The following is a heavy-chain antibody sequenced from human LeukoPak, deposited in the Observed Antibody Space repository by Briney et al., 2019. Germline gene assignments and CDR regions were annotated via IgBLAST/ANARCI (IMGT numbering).Heavy chain of an antibody. Sequence: SETLSLTCTVSGGSISSSSYFWGWIRQPPGKGLEWIGNIYYSGTTYYNPSLKSRVTMSVDTSKNQFSLKLSSVTAADTAVYYCARLKWFAEYGLDVWGQGTTVTASS. CDR2: IYYSGTT. V-gene: IGHV4-39*01. CDR1: GGSISSSSYF. CDR3: ARLKWFAEYGLDV. J-gene: IGHJ6*02. D-gene: IGHD3-10*01.